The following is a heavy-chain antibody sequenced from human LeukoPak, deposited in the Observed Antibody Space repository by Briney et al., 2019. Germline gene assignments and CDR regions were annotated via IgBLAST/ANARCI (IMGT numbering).Heavy chain of an antibody. CDR1: GGSFSGYY. V-gene: IGHV4-34*01. CDR2: INHSGST. D-gene: IGHD3-3*01. J-gene: IGHJ6*04. CDR3: GITIFGVVIIPPIDATPNTLDV. Sequence: PSETLSLTCAVYGGSFSGYYWSWIRQPPGKGLEWIGEINHSGSTNYNPSLKSRVTISVDTSKNQFSLKLSSVTAADTAVYYCGITIFGVVIIPPIDATPNTLDVWGKGTTVTVSS.